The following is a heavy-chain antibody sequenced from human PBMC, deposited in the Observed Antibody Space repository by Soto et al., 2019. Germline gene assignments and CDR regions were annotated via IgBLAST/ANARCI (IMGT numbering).Heavy chain of an antibody. J-gene: IGHJ6*02. CDR3: VSQQQLTIGYYYHGMDV. CDR1: GYKSATYW. CDR2: IYPGDSDT. Sequence: PGESLKISCKGSGYKSATYWIGWVRQMPGKGLEWMGIIYPGDSDTTYSPFFQGQVTISADKSISTAYLQWSSLKASDTAMYYCVSQQQLTIGYYYHGMDVWGQGTTVTVSS. D-gene: IGHD6-13*01. V-gene: IGHV5-51*01.